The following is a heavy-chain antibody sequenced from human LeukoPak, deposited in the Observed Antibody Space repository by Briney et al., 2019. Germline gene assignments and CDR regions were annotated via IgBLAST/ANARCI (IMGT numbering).Heavy chain of an antibody. J-gene: IGHJ4*02. Sequence: GGSLRLSCAASGLTFSSYWMLWVRQAPGKGLVWVSRLHSDGSSTAYADSVKGRFTISRDNAKNTLYLQMNTLRAEDTAVYYCAIRRGYTYGDDYWGQGALVTVSS. CDR1: GLTFSSYW. CDR2: LHSDGSST. D-gene: IGHD5-18*01. CDR3: AIRRGYTYGDDY. V-gene: IGHV3-74*03.